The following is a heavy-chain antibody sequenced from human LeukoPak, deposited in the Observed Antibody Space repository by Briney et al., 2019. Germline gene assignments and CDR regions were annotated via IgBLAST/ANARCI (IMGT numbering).Heavy chain of an antibody. CDR1: GFTFSNYW. D-gene: IGHD3-16*01. CDR3: ARGSGQLDGMDV. CDR2: VNTDGSAT. V-gene: IGHV3-74*01. Sequence: PGGSLRLSCAASGFTFSNYWMHWVRQAPGKGLVWVSRVNTDGSATTYADSVKGRFTISRDNAKNTVYLQMNSLRAEDTAVYYCARGSGQLDGMDVWGQGTTVTVSS. J-gene: IGHJ6*02.